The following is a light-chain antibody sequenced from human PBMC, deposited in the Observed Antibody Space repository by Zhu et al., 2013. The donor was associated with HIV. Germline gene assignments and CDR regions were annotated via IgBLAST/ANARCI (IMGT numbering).Light chain of an antibody. Sequence: DIQMTQSPPTLSATVGGRVTITCRASQSIRKWVAWYQQKPGKAPKLLIYDASILKSGVSSRFSGSGSGTEFTLTINSLQPDDFATYFCQHYETYPWTFGQGTKVEI. CDR1: QSIRKW. J-gene: IGKJ1*01. CDR2: DAS. V-gene: IGKV1-5*01. CDR3: QHYETYPWT.